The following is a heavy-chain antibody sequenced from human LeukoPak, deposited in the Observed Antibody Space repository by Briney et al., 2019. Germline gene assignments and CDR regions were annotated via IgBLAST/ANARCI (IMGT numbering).Heavy chain of an antibody. D-gene: IGHD3-10*01. Sequence: PGGSLRLSCAASGFTFSSYAMHWIRQAPGKGLEWVAVISYDGSNKYYADSVKGRFTISRDNSKNTLYLQMNSLRAEDTAVYYCAKDWDYYGSGSYLDYWGQGTLVTVSS. CDR1: GFTFSSYA. J-gene: IGHJ4*02. V-gene: IGHV3-30*04. CDR3: AKDWDYYGSGSYLDY. CDR2: ISYDGSNK.